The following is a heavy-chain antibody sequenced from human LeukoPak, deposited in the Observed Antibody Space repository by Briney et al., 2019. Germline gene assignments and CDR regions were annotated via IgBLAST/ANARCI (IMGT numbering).Heavy chain of an antibody. CDR1: GFTVSNNY. CDR2: IYSGGST. V-gene: IGHV3-66*01. CDR3: ARVLDTDMVYSDH. Sequence: GGSLRLSCAASGFTVSNNYMSWVRQAPGKGLEWVSVIYSGGSTYYADSVKGRFTISRDNSKNTLYLQMNSLRAEDTAVYYCARVLDTDMVYSDHWGQGTLVTVSS. J-gene: IGHJ4*02. D-gene: IGHD5-18*01.